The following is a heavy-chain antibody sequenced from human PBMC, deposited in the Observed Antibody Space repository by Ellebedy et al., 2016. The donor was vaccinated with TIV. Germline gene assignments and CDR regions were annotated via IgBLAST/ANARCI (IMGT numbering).Heavy chain of an antibody. CDR2: ISSNLHSI. J-gene: IGHJ4*02. Sequence: GESLKISCAASGFSFSFSAMSWVRQTPGKGLEWVSSISSNLHSIHYRDSMKGRFTISRDNAKNSLSLQMDSLRVEDTAVYYCVRDRGEGGLPSFFDLWGQGALVTVSA. CDR1: GFSFSFSA. CDR3: VRDRGEGGLPSFFDL. D-gene: IGHD3-10*01. V-gene: IGHV3-21*01.